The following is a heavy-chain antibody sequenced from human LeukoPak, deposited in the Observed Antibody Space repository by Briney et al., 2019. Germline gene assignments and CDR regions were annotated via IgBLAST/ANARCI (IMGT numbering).Heavy chain of an antibody. CDR2: ISYDGSNK. J-gene: IGHJ4*02. CDR1: GFTFSSYA. Sequence: GGSLRLSCAASGFTFSSYAMHWVRQAPGKGLEWVAVISYDGSNKYYADSVKGRFTISRDNSKNTLYLQMNSLRAEDTAVYYCARTQSSSRIITFDYWGQGTLVTVSS. V-gene: IGHV3-30-3*01. D-gene: IGHD6-13*01. CDR3: ARTQSSSRIITFDY.